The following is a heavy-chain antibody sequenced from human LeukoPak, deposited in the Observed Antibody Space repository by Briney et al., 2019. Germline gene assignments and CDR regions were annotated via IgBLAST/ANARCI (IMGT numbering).Heavy chain of an antibody. CDR1: GLSFRSYS. CDR3: ATGPNTDYGRRYYYYMDV. V-gene: IGHV3-7*01. CDR2: IKRDGTEK. J-gene: IGHJ6*03. D-gene: IGHD4-17*01. Sequence: GGSLRLSCAASGLSFRSYSMSWVRQAPGKGLEWVANIKRDGTEKYYVGSVEGRFTISRDNAKNSLYLKMNNLRAEDTAVYYCATGPNTDYGRRYYYYMDVWGKGTTVTVSS.